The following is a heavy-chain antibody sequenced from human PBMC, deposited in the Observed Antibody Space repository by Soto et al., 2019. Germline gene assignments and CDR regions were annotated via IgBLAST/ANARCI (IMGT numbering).Heavy chain of an antibody. CDR2: INHSGST. CDR1: GGSFSGDY. V-gene: IGHV4-34*01. D-gene: IGHD3-10*01. J-gene: IGHJ3*02. CDR3: ARMETLVRGAHLFRRRPSNYGFDN. Sequence: SETLSLTCAVYGGSFSGDYWSWIRQPPGKGLEWIGGINHSGSTNCNPSRKSRVTISVDTSKHQFSLRLSCVTAADTAVYYCARMETLVRGAHLFRRRPSNYGFDNWGPGTMVT.